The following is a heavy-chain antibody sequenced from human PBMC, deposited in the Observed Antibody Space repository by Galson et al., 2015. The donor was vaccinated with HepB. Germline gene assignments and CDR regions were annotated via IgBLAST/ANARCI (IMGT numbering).Heavy chain of an antibody. D-gene: IGHD4-17*01. V-gene: IGHV3-49*03. CDR1: GFTFGDYA. J-gene: IGHJ6*02. CDR3: TRDKKNGDYYYYYGMDV. Sequence: SLRLSCAASGFTFGDYAMSWFRQAPGKGLEWVGFIRSKAYGGTTEYAASVKGRFTISRDDSKSIAYLQMNSLKTEDTAVYYCTRDKKNGDYYYYYGMDVWGQGTTVTVSS. CDR2: IRSKAYGGTT.